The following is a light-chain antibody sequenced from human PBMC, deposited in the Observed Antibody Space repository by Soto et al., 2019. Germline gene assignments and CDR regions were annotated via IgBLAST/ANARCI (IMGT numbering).Light chain of an antibody. CDR3: QQRSDWPPFT. J-gene: IGKJ3*01. CDR2: DAT. V-gene: IGKV3-11*01. Sequence: ETLLTQSPDTLSLSPGESATLSCRARQSVNNLFAWYQQKPGQAPRLLIYDATKRATGVPDRFRGSGSGTDFTLNITSLEPDDFAVYYCQQRSDWPPFTFGPGTKVDVK. CDR1: QSVNNL.